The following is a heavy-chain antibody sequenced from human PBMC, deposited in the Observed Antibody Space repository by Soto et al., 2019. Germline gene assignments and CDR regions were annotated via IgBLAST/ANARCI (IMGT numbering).Heavy chain of an antibody. J-gene: IGHJ4*02. Sequence: ASVKVSCKASGGTFSSYAISWVRQAPGQGLEWMGGIIPIFGTANYAQKFQGRVTITADESTSTAYMELSSLRSEDTAVYYCAFNTIHGDDSSGYYEYYFDYWGQGTLVTVSS. D-gene: IGHD3-22*01. V-gene: IGHV1-69*13. CDR2: IIPIFGTA. CDR3: AFNTIHGDDSSGYYEYYFDY. CDR1: GGTFSSYA.